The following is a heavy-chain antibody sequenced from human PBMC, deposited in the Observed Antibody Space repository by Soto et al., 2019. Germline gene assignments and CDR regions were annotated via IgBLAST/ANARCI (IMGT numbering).Heavy chain of an antibody. V-gene: IGHV2-5*02. CDR3: AHIPNYYQYDWFDP. CDR2: IYWDDDK. Sequence: SGPTLVKPTQTLAMTFTFSGFSLSTSGVGVGWIRQPPGKALECLALIYWDDDKRYSPSLQSRLSITKDTSKNQVVLTMTNVDPVDTATYYCAHIPNYYQYDWFDPWGQGTLVTVSS. CDR1: GFSLSTSGVG. J-gene: IGHJ5*02. D-gene: IGHD3-16*01.